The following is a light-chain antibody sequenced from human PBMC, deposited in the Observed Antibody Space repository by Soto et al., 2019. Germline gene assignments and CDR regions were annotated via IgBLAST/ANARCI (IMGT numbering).Light chain of an antibody. CDR3: QSYDSDFVV. CDR2: ENN. J-gene: IGLJ2*01. Sequence: NFLLTHPHSVSESPGKTLSISCTRSSGSIANNYVQWYQQRPGSAPTTVIYENNQRLSGVPDRFSGSTDGSSNSASLTISGLQTEDEADYYCQSYDSDFVVFGVGTKLTVL. CDR1: SGSIANNY. V-gene: IGLV6-57*04.